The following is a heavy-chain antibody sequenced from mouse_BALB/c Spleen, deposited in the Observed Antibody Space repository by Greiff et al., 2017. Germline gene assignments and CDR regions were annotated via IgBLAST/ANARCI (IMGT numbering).Heavy chain of an antibody. CDR1: GYTFTDYE. D-gene: IGHD2-10*01. CDR2: IDPETGGT. V-gene: IGHV1-15*01. J-gene: IGHJ3*01. Sequence: QVQLKESGAELVRPGASVTLSCKASGYTFTDYEMHWVKQTPVHGLEWIGAIDPETGGTAYNQKFKGKATLTADKSSSTAYMELRSLTSEDSAVYYCTSPYYGNAYWGQGTLVTVSA. CDR3: TSPYYGNAY.